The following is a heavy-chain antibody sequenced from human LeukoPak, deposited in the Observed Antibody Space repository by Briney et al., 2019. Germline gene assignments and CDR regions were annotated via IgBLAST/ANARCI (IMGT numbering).Heavy chain of an antibody. J-gene: IGHJ4*02. CDR1: GYSISSGYY. V-gene: IGHV4-38-2*02. D-gene: IGHD1-7*01. Sequence: PSETLSLTCIVSGYSISSGYYWGWIRQPPGKGLEWIGSIYHSGSTNYNPSLKGRVTISVDTSKNQFSLKLSSVTAADTAVYYCARSYNWNYAFDYWGQGTLVTVSS. CDR3: ARSYNWNYAFDY. CDR2: IYHSGST.